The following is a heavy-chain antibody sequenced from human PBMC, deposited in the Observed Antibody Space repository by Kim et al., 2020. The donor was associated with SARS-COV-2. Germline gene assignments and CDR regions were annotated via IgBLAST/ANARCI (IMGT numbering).Heavy chain of an antibody. CDR3: AKDHRDSLFIGGPFDY. CDR1: GFTFSSYA. V-gene: IGHV3-23*01. Sequence: GGSLRLSCAASGFTFSSYAMSWVRQAPGKGLEWVSAISGSGGSTYYADSVKGRFTISRDNSKNTLYLQMNSLRAEDTAVYYCAKDHRDSLFIGGPFDYWGQGTLVTVSS. CDR2: ISGSGGST. J-gene: IGHJ4*02. D-gene: IGHD3-10*01.